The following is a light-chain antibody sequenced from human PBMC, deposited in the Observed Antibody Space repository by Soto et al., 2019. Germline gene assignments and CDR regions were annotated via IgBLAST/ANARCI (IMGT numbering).Light chain of an antibody. V-gene: IGLV1-47*01. CDR1: RSNIGSNY. J-gene: IGLJ7*01. CDR2: RNN. Sequence: QSVLTQPPSASGTPGQRVTISCSGSRSNIGSNYVYLYQQLPGPAPKLLIYRNNQRHSGVPDRFSGSKPGTSASLAISGLRSDDEAAYYCAAWDDSLSGHAVFGGGTQLTVL. CDR3: AAWDDSLSGHAV.